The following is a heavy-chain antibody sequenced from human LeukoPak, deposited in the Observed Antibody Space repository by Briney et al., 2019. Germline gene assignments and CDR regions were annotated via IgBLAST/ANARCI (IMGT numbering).Heavy chain of an antibody. CDR2: ISSSSSYI. CDR1: GFTFSSYS. Sequence: GGSLRLSCAASGFTFSSYSMNWVRQAPGKGLEWVSSISSSSSYIYYADSVKGRFTISRDNAKNSLYLQMSSLRAEDTAVYYCARESPVVAATDYWGQGTLVTVSS. J-gene: IGHJ4*02. CDR3: ARESPVVAATDY. D-gene: IGHD2-15*01. V-gene: IGHV3-21*01.